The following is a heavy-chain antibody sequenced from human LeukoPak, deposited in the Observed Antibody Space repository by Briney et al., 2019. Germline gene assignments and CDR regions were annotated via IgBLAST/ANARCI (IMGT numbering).Heavy chain of an antibody. CDR3: AEDGYYYDSSGFDY. V-gene: IGHV3-23*01. J-gene: IGHJ4*02. CDR1: GFTFSSYA. CDR2: ISGSGGST. Sequence: PGGSLRLSCAASGFTFSSYAMSWVRQAPGKGLEWVSAISGSGGSTYYADSMKGRFTISRDNSKNTLYLQMNSLRAEDTAVYYCAEDGYYYDSSGFDYWGQGTLVTVSS. D-gene: IGHD3-22*01.